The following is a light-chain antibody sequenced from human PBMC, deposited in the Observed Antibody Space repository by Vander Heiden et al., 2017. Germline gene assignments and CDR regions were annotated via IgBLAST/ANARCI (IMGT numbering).Light chain of an antibody. CDR3: QQLNSYSIT. Sequence: DIQLTQSPSFLSASVGDRVTITCRASQGISSYLAWDQQKPGKAPKLLIYAASTLQSGVPSRFSGSGSGTEFTLTISSLQPEDFATYYCQQLNSYSITFGQGTRLEIK. V-gene: IGKV1-9*01. CDR1: QGISSY. CDR2: AAS. J-gene: IGKJ5*01.